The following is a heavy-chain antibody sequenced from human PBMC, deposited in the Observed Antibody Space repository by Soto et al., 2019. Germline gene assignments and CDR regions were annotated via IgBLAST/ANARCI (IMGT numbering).Heavy chain of an antibody. Sequence: QVQLVQSGAEVKKPGSSVKVSCKASGDTFSSYTISWVRQAPGKGLEWMGRIIPILDIANYAQKFQGRVTITADKSTSTASMELRSLRSEDTAVYYCAAGGHGAFDIWGQGTMVTVSS. CDR3: AAGGHGAFDI. J-gene: IGHJ3*02. CDR1: GDTFSSYT. V-gene: IGHV1-69*02. CDR2: IIPILDIA. D-gene: IGHD1-26*01.